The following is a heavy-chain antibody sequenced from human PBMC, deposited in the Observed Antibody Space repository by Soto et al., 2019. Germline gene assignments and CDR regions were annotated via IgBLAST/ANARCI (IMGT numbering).Heavy chain of an antibody. CDR1: GFTFSSFW. D-gene: IGHD2-8*02. V-gene: IGHV3-7*01. Sequence: EVQLVESGGGLVQPGGSLRLSCAASGFTFSSFWMTWVRQAPEKGLEWVANIDEDGSEKYYVDSVKGRFTISRDNAKNSLYLHMSSLRAEDTAVYYCARGRRYWGYWGQGALVPVSS. CDR2: IDEDGSEK. CDR3: ARGRRYWGY. J-gene: IGHJ4*02.